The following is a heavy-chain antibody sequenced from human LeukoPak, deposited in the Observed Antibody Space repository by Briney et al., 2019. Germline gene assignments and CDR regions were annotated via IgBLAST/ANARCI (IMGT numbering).Heavy chain of an antibody. CDR1: GSTFSSNS. CDR2: ISSSSSYI. Sequence: PGGSLRLSCAASGSTFSSNSMNWVRQAPGKGLEWVSSISSSSSYIYYADSVKGRFTISRDNAKNSLYLQMNSLRAEDTAVYYCARDSVRGGRYGMDVWGQGTTVTVSS. CDR3: ARDSVRGGRYGMDV. V-gene: IGHV3-21*01. J-gene: IGHJ6*02. D-gene: IGHD3-10*01.